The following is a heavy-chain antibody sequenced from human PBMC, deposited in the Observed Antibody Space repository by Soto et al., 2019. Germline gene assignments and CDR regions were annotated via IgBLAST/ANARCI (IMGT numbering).Heavy chain of an antibody. CDR1: GGSFSGYY. CDR3: ARGPRSSSWYYYYGMDV. V-gene: IGHV4-34*01. D-gene: IGHD6-13*01. Sequence: SETLSLTCAVYGGSFSGYYWSWIRQPPGKGLEWIGEINHSGSTNYNPSLKSRVTISVDTSKNQFSLKLSSVIAADTAVYYCARGPRSSSWYYYYGMDVWGQGTTVTVSS. CDR2: INHSGST. J-gene: IGHJ6*02.